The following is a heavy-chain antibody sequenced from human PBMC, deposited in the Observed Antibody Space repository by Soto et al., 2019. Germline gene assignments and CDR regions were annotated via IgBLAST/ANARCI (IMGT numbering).Heavy chain of an antibody. J-gene: IGHJ1*01. CDR3: TYLHYEH. Sequence: EVLVVESGGGLVEPGGSLILSCATCGFTFRTAWMTWVRQAPGKGLEWVGYIKSRIDGGTADYAAPVKGRFTISRDDSKNTLYLQMNSLKSEDTAVYYCTYLHYEHWGQGTLVTVSS. D-gene: IGHD3-10*01. V-gene: IGHV3-15*01. CDR1: GFTFRTAW. CDR2: IKSRIDGGTA.